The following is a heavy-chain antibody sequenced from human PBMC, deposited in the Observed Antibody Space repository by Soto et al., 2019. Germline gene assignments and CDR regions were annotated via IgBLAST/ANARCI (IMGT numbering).Heavy chain of an antibody. CDR1: GFTSSSYS. CDR2: ISSSSSYI. J-gene: IGHJ3*02. V-gene: IGHV3-21*01. D-gene: IGHD2-21*01. CDR3: AFYRGEYAFDI. Sequence: GGSLRLSCAASGFTSSSYSMNWVRQAPGKGLEWVSSISSSSSYIYYADSVKGRFTISRDNAKNSLYLQMNSLRAEDTAVYYCAFYRGEYAFDIWGQGTMVTVSS.